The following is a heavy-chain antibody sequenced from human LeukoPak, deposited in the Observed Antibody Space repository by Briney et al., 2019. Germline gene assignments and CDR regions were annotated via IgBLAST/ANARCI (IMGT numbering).Heavy chain of an antibody. D-gene: IGHD7-27*01. Sequence: ASVKVSCKATGYTFTSYGISWVRQAPGQGLEWMGWISANSDNTNYAQKLQGRVTMTTDTSTSTAYMELRSLRSDDTALYFCARDWGSIKVIADYWGQGTLVTVSS. J-gene: IGHJ4*02. CDR1: GYTFTSYG. V-gene: IGHV1-18*01. CDR2: ISANSDNT. CDR3: ARDWGSIKVIADY.